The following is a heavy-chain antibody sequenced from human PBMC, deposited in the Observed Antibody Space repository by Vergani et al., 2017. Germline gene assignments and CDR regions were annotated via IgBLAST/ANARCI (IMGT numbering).Heavy chain of an antibody. CDR3: ARVGYSYGYRIYYYYGMDV. Sequence: QVQLVHSGAEVKKPGSSVKVSCKSSGGTFSSYAISWVRQAPGQGLEWMGGIIPIFGTANYAQKFQGRVTITADESTSTAYMELSSLRSEDTAVYYCARVGYSYGYRIYYYYGMDVWGQXP. J-gene: IGHJ6*02. D-gene: IGHD5-18*01. CDR2: IIPIFGTA. V-gene: IGHV1-69*12. CDR1: GGTFSSYA.